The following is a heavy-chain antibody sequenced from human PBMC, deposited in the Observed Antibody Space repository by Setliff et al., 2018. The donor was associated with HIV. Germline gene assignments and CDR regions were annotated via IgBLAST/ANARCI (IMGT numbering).Heavy chain of an antibody. CDR2: ISGSGGST. CDR1: GFTFNNYA. V-gene: IGHV3-23*01. CDR3: ARSPYGDYGLDY. D-gene: IGHD4-17*01. J-gene: IGHJ4*02. Sequence: GGSLRLSCAASGFTFNNYAMSWVRQAPGKGLEWVSAISGSGGSTYYADSVKGRFTISRDNSKNTLYLQMNSLRAEDTAVYFCARSPYGDYGLDYWGQGTLVTVSS.